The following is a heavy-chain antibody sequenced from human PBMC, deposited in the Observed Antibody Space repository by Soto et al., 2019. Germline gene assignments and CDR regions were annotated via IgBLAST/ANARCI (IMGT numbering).Heavy chain of an antibody. CDR2: LNPSSTTT. J-gene: IGHJ4*02. CDR3: GRGGGVGQWLPLDY. D-gene: IGHD6-19*01. V-gene: IGHV1-46*01. CDR1: GYTFTAYY. Sequence: QVQLVQSGAEVKEPGASVKVSCKASGYTFTAYYIHWVRQAPGQGLEWLGILNPSSTTTRFAARFGGRVPLTRDTSSSTVDMEMSSLPSDDTAFYYWGRGGGVGQWLPLDYWGQGTLVTVSS.